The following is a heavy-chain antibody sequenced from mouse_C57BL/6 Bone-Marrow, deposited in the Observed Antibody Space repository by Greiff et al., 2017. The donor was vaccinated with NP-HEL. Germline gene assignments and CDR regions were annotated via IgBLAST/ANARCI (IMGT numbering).Heavy chain of an antibody. V-gene: IGHV1-81*01. J-gene: IGHJ2*01. CDR2: IYPRSGNT. D-gene: IGHD1-1*01. Sequence: VMLVESGAELARPGASVKLSCKASGYTFTSYGISWVKQRTGQGLEWIGEIYPRSGNTYYNEKFKGKATLTADKASSPAYMELRSLTSEDAAVYFCARHGSRVDYWGQGTTLTVSS. CDR1: GYTFTSYG. CDR3: ARHGSRVDY.